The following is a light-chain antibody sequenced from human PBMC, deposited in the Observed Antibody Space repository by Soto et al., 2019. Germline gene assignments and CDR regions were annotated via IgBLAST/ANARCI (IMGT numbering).Light chain of an antibody. Sequence: EIVLTQSPATLSLSPGERATLSSRASQSVSSYLAWYQQKPGQAPRLLIYDASNRATGIPARFSGSGSGTDFTLTIRSLEHEDFAVYYCQQRSNWPPITFGQGTRLEIK. J-gene: IGKJ5*01. V-gene: IGKV3-11*01. CDR3: QQRSNWPPIT. CDR1: QSVSSY. CDR2: DAS.